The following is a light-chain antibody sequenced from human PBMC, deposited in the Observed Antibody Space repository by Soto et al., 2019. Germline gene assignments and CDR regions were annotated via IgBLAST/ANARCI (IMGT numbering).Light chain of an antibody. V-gene: IGLV1-47*01. Sequence: QSVLTQPPSASGTPGQRVTISCSGGTSNIGSHYVYWYPQLPGTAPKLLIYRANQRPSGVPDRFSVSRSGTSGSLAISGLRCEDEADYYCAAWDDSLSGVVFGGEDKRTVL. CDR2: RAN. J-gene: IGLJ2*01. CDR1: TSNIGSHY. CDR3: AAWDDSLSGVV.